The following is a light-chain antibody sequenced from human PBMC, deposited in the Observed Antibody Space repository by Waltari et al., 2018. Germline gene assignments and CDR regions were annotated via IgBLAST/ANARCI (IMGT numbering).Light chain of an antibody. CDR3: QNRRDWPLLT. J-gene: IGKJ4*01. Sequence: VLTQSPATLSLSPGDRATLSCRASQNIGDYLAWYQQKPGQAPRLLISAASNRATGVPARFSGSWSGTDFTFTISSLEPEDFAVYYCQNRRDWPLLTFGGGTKVEIK. V-gene: IGKV3-11*01. CDR2: AAS. CDR1: QNIGDY.